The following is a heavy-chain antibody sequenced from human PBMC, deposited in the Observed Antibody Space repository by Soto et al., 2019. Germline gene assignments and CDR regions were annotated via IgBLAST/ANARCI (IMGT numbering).Heavy chain of an antibody. J-gene: IGHJ2*01. V-gene: IGHV1-18*01. CDR1: GYTFTSYG. D-gene: IGHD2-15*01. CDR3: ARDPGGQCSGGSCYYWYFDL. Sequence: QVQLVQSGAEVKKPGASVKVSCKASGYTFTSYGISWVRQAPGQGLEWMGWISAYNGNTNYAQKLQGRVTMTTDTSTSTAYMELRSLRADDTAVYYCARDPGGQCSGGSCYYWYFDLWGRGTLVTVSS. CDR2: ISAYNGNT.